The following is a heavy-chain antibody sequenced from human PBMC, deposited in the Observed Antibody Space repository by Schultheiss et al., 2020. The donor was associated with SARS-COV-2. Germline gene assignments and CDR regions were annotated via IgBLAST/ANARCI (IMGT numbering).Heavy chain of an antibody. V-gene: IGHV3-7*03. D-gene: IGHD6-19*01. J-gene: IGHJ4*02. CDR3: ARAIWAASGWYYFDS. CDR2: MEQDGSDK. CDR1: GFTFSSYG. Sequence: GGSLRLSCAASGFTFSSYGMHWVHQAPGKGLEWVANMEQDGSDKYYLDSVKGRFTISRDNAKNALSLQMNSLGVEDTAVYYCARAIWAASGWYYFDSWGPGTRVTVSS.